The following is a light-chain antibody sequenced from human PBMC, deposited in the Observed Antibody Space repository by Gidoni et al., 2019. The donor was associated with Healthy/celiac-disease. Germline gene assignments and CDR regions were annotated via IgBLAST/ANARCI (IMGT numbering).Light chain of an antibody. V-gene: IGKV1-33*01. Sequence: DIQMTQSPSSLSASVGDRVTITCQASQDSSNYLNRYQQKPGKAPKLLIYDASNVETGVPSRFSGSGSGTDFTFTISSLQPEDIATYYCQQYDNPPWSFGQXTKLEIK. J-gene: IGKJ2*01. CDR1: QDSSNY. CDR2: DAS. CDR3: QQYDNPPWS.